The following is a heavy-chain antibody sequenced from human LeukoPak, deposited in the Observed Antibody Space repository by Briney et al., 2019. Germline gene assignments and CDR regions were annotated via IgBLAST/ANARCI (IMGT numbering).Heavy chain of an antibody. J-gene: IGHJ5*02. V-gene: IGHV5-51*01. CDR1: GYSFTTYW. Sequence: GESLKISCKGSGYSFTTYWIGWVRQMPGKGLEWMGIVYPDDSDARYSPSFQGQVTISADKSISTAYLQWSSLKASDTAIYYCARLVAAAGYNWFDPWGQGTLVTVSS. CDR2: VYPDDSDA. CDR3: ARLVAAAGYNWFDP. D-gene: IGHD6-13*01.